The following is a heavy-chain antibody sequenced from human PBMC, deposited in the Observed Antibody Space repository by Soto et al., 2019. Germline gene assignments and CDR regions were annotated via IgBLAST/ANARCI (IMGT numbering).Heavy chain of an antibody. CDR1: GGSIRSYY. D-gene: IGHD3-3*02. V-gene: IGHV4-59*01. CDR2: IYYTGST. Sequence: QVQLQESGPGLVKPSETLSLTCTVSGGSIRSYYWSWIRQPPGKGLEWIGFIYYTGSTNNSPSRKSRVTISLDTSNNQFSLRLSSATAEDPAVYYCARDISFGYWGQGTLVTVSS. CDR3: ARDISFGY. J-gene: IGHJ4*02.